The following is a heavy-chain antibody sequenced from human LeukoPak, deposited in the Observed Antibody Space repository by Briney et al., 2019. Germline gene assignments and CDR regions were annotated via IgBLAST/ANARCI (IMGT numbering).Heavy chain of an antibody. CDR2: MNPNSGNT. V-gene: IGHV1-8*01. D-gene: IGHD2-15*01. CDR3: ARGRSLRGSGVSWFDP. J-gene: IGHJ5*02. CDR1: GYTFTSYD. Sequence: ASVKVSCKASGYTFTSYDINWVRQATGQGLERMGWMNPNSGNTGYAQKFQGRVAMTRNTSISTAYMELSSLRSEDTAVYYCARGRSLRGSGVSWFDPWGQGTLVTVSS.